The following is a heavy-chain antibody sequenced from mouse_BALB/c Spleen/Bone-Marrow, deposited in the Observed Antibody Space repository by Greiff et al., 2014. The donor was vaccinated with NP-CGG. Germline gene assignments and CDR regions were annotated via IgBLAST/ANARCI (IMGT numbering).Heavy chain of an antibody. CDR3: AREVVATDYFDY. Sequence: VQLQQSGPELVKPGASVKMSCKASRYTFTSYVLHWVRQKPGQGLEWIGFMNPFNDGTKYNEKFKGKATLTSDKSSSTAYMELSSLTSEDSAVYCCAREVVATDYFDYWGQGTTLTVSS. D-gene: IGHD1-1*01. J-gene: IGHJ2*01. V-gene: IGHV1-14*01. CDR1: RYTFTSYV. CDR2: MNPFNDGT.